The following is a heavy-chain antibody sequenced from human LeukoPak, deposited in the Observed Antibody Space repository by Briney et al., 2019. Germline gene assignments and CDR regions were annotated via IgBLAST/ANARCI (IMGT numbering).Heavy chain of an antibody. CDR1: GYTFTSYG. Sequence: ASVKVSCKASGYTFTSYGISWVRQARGQGLEWMGWISGYNGNTNYAQKLQGRVTMTTDTSTRTAYMELSSLRSEDTAVYYCARDMSSSWYPDYWGQGTLVTVSS. D-gene: IGHD6-13*01. V-gene: IGHV1-18*01. CDR2: ISGYNGNT. CDR3: ARDMSSSWYPDY. J-gene: IGHJ4*02.